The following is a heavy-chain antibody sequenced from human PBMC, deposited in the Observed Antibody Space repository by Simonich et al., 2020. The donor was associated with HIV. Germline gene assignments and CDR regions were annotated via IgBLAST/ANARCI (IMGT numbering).Heavy chain of an antibody. Sequence: KVSCKAPNYLLRNYGISWVRQAPGQGLEWMGWISAYNGNTNYAQKLQGRVTMTTDTSTNTSYMKLRCLKSDDTAEYYCASRSSWFNFDFWGRGTLVTVCS. J-gene: IGHJ4*02. D-gene: IGHD6-13*01. V-gene: IGHV1-18*01. CDR1: NYLLRNYG. CDR3: ASRSSWFNFDF. CDR2: ISAYNGNT.